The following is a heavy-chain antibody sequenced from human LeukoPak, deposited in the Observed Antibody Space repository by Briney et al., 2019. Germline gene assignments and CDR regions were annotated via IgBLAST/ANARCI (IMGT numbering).Heavy chain of an antibody. V-gene: IGHV4-39*01. J-gene: IGHJ6*03. Sequence: SETLSLTCTVSGGSISSSIYFWGWIRQPPGKGLEWIGSIHYSGSTYHDPSLKSRVTVSLDTPKNQFSLKLSSVTATDTAVYYCARQLYSSGSYYAPMDVWGKGTTVTISS. CDR3: ARQLYSSGSYYAPMDV. CDR1: GGSISSSIYF. CDR2: IHYSGST. D-gene: IGHD3-10*01.